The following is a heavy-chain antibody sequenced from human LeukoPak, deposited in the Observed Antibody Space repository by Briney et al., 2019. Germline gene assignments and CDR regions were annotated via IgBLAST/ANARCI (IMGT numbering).Heavy chain of an antibody. CDR2: IKSKTDGGTT. Sequence: GGSLRLSCAASGFTFSNAWMSWVRLAPGKGLEWVGRIKSKTDGGTTDYAAPVKGRFTISRDDSKNTLYLQMNSLRAEDTAVYYCARVHAAAGDYWGQGTLVTVSS. D-gene: IGHD6-13*01. CDR3: ARVHAAAGDY. CDR1: GFTFSNAW. V-gene: IGHV3-15*01. J-gene: IGHJ4*02.